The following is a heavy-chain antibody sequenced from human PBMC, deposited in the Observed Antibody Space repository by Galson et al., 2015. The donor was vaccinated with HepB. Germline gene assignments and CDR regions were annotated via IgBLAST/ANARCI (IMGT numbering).Heavy chain of an antibody. CDR2: INPSGGNT. V-gene: IGHV1-46*01. J-gene: IGHJ4*02. D-gene: IGHD3-10*01. Sequence: SVKVSCKASGYTFTSYYMHWVRQAPGQGLEWMGIINPSGGNTNYAQKFQGRVTMTRDTSTSTAYMELSSLRSEDTAVYYCAREPPGVYGSGGGVFDYWGQGTLVTVSS. CDR1: GYTFTSYY. CDR3: AREPPGVYGSGGGVFDY.